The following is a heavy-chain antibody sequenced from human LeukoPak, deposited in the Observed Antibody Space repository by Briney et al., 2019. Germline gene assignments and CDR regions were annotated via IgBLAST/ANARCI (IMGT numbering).Heavy chain of an antibody. CDR1: GFTFKNYG. J-gene: IGHJ6*02. V-gene: IGHV3-30*02. D-gene: IGHD5-12*01. CDR2: ILNDGSNK. Sequence: GGSLRLSCAASGFTFKNYGMHWVRQAPGKGLEWVAVILNDGSNKYHADSVKGRFTISRDNSKNTLYLQMNSLRAEDTAVYYCAKVSIVATRVYYYYGMDVWGQGTTVTVSS. CDR3: AKVSIVATRVYYYYGMDV.